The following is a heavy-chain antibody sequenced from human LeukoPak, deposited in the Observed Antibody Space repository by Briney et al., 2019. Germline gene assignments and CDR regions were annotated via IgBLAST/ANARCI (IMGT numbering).Heavy chain of an antibody. CDR2: ISGSGGTT. Sequence: GGSLRLSCAASGFTFSTYAMSWVRQAPGKGLEWVSAISGSGGTTSYADSVKGRFTISRDNSKNMLYLQIKSLGAEDTAIYYCAKLDGSGAGSSRPPIDYWGQGSLVTVSS. CDR3: AKLDGSGAGSSRPPIDY. J-gene: IGHJ4*02. D-gene: IGHD3-10*01. CDR1: GFTFSTYA. V-gene: IGHV3-23*01.